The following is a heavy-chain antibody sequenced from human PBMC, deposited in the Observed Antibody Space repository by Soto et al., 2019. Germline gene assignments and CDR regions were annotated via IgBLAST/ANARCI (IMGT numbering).Heavy chain of an antibody. D-gene: IGHD3-22*01. CDR2: IHYSGRT. V-gene: IGHV4-31*11. CDR1: GGSITSGASY. CDR3: ARYYFDSSGYSNWFDP. Sequence: QVQLQESGPGLVKPSPTLSLTCAVSGGSITSGASYWAWIRPHPGKGLVWLAYIHYSGRTYSTPSLKSRVTISVDTSNNQFSLKLSSVTAADTAVYYCARYYFDSSGYSNWFDPWGQGTLVTVSS. J-gene: IGHJ5*02.